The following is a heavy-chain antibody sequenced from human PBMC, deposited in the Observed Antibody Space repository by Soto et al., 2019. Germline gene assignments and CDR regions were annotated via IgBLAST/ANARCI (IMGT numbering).Heavy chain of an antibody. D-gene: IGHD3-10*01. Sequence: APGKGLEWVGRIKSRTGGGTTDYAAPVKGRFTMSRDDSRNTLYLQMNSLKTEDTAVYYCISNGVGYFDLWGRGTLVTVSS. CDR3: ISNGVGYFDL. J-gene: IGHJ2*01. CDR2: IKSRTGGGTT. V-gene: IGHV3-15*01.